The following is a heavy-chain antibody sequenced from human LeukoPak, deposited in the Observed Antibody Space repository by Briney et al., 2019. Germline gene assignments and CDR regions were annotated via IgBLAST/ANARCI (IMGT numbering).Heavy chain of an antibody. Sequence: GRSLRLSCAASGFTVSSNYMSWVRQAPGKGLEWVSVIYSGGSTYYADSVKGRFTISRDNSKNTLYLQMNSLRAEDTAVYYCARVTGIAAAIYFDYWGQGTLVTVSS. V-gene: IGHV3-66*01. CDR1: GFTVSSNY. CDR2: IYSGGST. D-gene: IGHD6-13*01. CDR3: ARVTGIAAAIYFDY. J-gene: IGHJ4*02.